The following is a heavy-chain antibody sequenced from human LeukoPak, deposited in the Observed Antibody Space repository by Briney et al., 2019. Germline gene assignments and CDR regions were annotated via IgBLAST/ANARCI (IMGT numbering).Heavy chain of an antibody. CDR1: GGPISSSNW. D-gene: IGHD3-10*01. J-gene: IGHJ6*03. Sequence: PSETLSLTCAVSGGPISSSNWWSWVRQPPGKGLEWIGEIYHSGSTNYNPSLKSRVTISVDKSKNQFSLKLSSVTAADTAVYYCARHKDTHNTGYYYYYMDVWGKGTTVTISS. CDR2: IYHSGST. V-gene: IGHV4-4*02. CDR3: ARHKDTHNTGYYYYYMDV.